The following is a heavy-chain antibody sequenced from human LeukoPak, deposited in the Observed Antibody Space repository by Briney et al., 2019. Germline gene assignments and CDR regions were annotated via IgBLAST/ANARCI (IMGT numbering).Heavy chain of an antibody. Sequence: EASVKVSCKSPGYTFTINGISWVRQAPGQGLEWMGWISAYNGNTDYAQKLQGRVTMTTDTSTSKDYIELRSLISDDPPVYYSARKTLLLCGLRHYHRGEVDYWGQGTLGTVSA. CDR2: ISAYNGNT. CDR3: ARKTLLLCGLRHYHRGEVDY. D-gene: IGHD3-3*01. J-gene: IGHJ4*02. V-gene: IGHV1-18*01. CDR1: GYTFTING.